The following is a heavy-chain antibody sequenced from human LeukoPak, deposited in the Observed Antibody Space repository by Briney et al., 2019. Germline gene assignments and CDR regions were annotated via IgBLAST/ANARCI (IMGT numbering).Heavy chain of an antibody. CDR3: ARASSRVDTAMGTRFDP. D-gene: IGHD5-18*01. J-gene: IGHJ5*02. CDR2: INHSGST. CDR1: GGSFSGYY. V-gene: IGHV4-34*01. Sequence: SETLSLTCAVYGGSFSGYYWSWIRQPPGKGLEWIGEINHSGSTNYNPSLKSRVTISVDTSKNQFSLKLSSVTAADTAVYYCARASSRVDTAMGTRFDPWGQGTLATVSS.